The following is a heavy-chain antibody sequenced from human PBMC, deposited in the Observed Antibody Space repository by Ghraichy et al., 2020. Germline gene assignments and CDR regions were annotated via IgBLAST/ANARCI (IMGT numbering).Heavy chain of an antibody. CDR1: GFTFSSYA. J-gene: IGHJ6*03. Sequence: GESLNISCAASGFTFSSYAMSWVRQAPGKGLEWVSAISGSGGSTYYADSVKGRFTISRDNSKNTLYLQMNSLRAEDTAVYYCAKAGEESGQQLEEYYYYYYMDVWGKGTTVTVSS. D-gene: IGHD6-13*01. CDR2: ISGSGGST. CDR3: AKAGEESGQQLEEYYYYYYMDV. V-gene: IGHV3-23*01.